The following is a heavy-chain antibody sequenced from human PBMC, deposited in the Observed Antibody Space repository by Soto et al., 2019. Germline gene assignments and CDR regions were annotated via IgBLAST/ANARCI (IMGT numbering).Heavy chain of an antibody. Sequence: QVQLVQSGAEVKKPGSSVKVSCKASGGTFSSYAISWVRQAPGQGLEWMGGIIPIFGTANYAQKFQGRVTINADEATSTAYMELSSLRSEDTAVYYCAREREVATIRPYYCGMDVWGQGTTVTVSS. D-gene: IGHD5-12*01. V-gene: IGHV1-69*01. CDR2: IIPIFGTA. CDR1: GGTFSSYA. J-gene: IGHJ6*02. CDR3: AREREVATIRPYYCGMDV.